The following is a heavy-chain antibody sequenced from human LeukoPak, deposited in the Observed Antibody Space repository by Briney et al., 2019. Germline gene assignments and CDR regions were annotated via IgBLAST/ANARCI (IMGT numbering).Heavy chain of an antibody. J-gene: IGHJ4*02. CDR2: ISSSSSYI. Sequence: GSLRLSCAASGFTFGSYSMNWVRQAPGKGLEWVSSISSSSSYIYYADSVKGRFTISRDNAKNSLYLQMNSLRAEDTAVYYCAMRIAVAGSLDYWGQGTLVTVSS. D-gene: IGHD6-19*01. CDR1: GFTFGSYS. V-gene: IGHV3-21*01. CDR3: AMRIAVAGSLDY.